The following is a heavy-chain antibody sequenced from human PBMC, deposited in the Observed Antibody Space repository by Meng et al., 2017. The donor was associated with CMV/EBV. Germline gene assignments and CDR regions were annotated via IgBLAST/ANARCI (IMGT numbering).Heavy chain of an antibody. CDR3: AKDMIPTGYLDY. CDR2: ISWNSGSI. Sequence: SLKISCAASGFTFDDYAMHWVRQAPGKGLEWVSGISWNSGSIGYADSAKGRFTISRDNAKNSLYLQMNSLRAEDTALYYCAKDMIPTGYLDYWGQGTLVTVSS. V-gene: IGHV3-9*01. D-gene: IGHD2-8*02. J-gene: IGHJ4*02. CDR1: GFTFDDYA.